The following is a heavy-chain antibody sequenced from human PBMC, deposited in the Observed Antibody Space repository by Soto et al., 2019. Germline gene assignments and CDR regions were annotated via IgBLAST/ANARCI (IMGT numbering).Heavy chain of an antibody. CDR3: ASGGTYDILTGYSPHDAFDI. D-gene: IGHD3-9*01. J-gene: IGHJ3*02. CDR2: ISSSSSYI. V-gene: IGHV3-21*01. Sequence: GGSLRLSCAASGFTFSSYSMNWVRQAPGKGLEWVSSISSSSSYIYYADSVKGRFTISRDNAKNSLYLQMNSLRAEDTAVYYCASGGTYDILTGYSPHDAFDIWGQGTMVTVSS. CDR1: GFTFSSYS.